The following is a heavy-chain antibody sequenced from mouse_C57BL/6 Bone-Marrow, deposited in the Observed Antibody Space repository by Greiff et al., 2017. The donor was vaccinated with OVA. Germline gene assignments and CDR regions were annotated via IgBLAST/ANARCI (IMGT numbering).Heavy chain of an antibody. V-gene: IGHV5-6*01. Sequence: EVKLVESGGDLVKPGGSLKISCEASGFTFSSYGMSWVRQTPDKRLEWVATISSGGSYTYYPDSVKGRFTITRDNAKNTLYLQVSSLKSEDTSMYYCAGPRPGWAYWGQATLVTVSA. CDR1: GFTFSSYG. CDR2: ISSGGSYT. CDR3: AGPRPGWAY. J-gene: IGHJ3*01.